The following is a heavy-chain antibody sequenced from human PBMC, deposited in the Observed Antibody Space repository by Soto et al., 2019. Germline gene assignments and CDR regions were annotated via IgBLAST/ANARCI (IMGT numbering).Heavy chain of an antibody. D-gene: IGHD6-19*01. Sequence: PGGSLRLSCAASGFTFSNAWMSWVRQAPGKGLEWVGRIKSKTDGGTTDYAAPVKGRFTISRDDSKNTLYLQMNSLKTEDTAVYYCTNEIAVAGTGWFDPWGQGTLVTVSS. CDR1: GFTFSNAW. J-gene: IGHJ5*02. CDR2: IKSKTDGGTT. V-gene: IGHV3-15*01. CDR3: TNEIAVAGTGWFDP.